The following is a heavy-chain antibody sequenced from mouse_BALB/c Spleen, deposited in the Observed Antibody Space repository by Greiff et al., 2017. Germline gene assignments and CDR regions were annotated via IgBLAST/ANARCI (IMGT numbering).Heavy chain of an antibody. CDR2: ISTYYGDA. Sequence: QVQLQQQSGAELVRPGVSVKISCKGSGYTFTDYAMHWVKQSHAKSLEWIGVISTYYGDASYNQKFKGKATMTVDKSSSTAYMELARLTSEDSAIYYCARNYRYERDYYAMDYWGQGTSVTVSS. J-gene: IGHJ4*01. V-gene: IGHV1S137*01. CDR3: ARNYRYERDYYAMDY. D-gene: IGHD2-14*01. CDR1: GYTFTDYA.